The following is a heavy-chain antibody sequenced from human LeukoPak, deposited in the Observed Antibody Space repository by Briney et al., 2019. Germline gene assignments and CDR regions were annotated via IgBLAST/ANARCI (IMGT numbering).Heavy chain of an antibody. D-gene: IGHD6-13*01. V-gene: IGHV3-48*03. J-gene: IGHJ6*03. CDR1: GFTFSTYD. Sequence: GGSLRLSCAASGFTFSTYDMNWVRQAPGKGLEWVSFISNSGNIIKYADSVQGQFTISRDNAENSLYLQMNSLRADDTAIYYCARDWLAAGGDYMDVWGKGTTVTISS. CDR3: ARDWLAAGGDYMDV. CDR2: ISNSGNII.